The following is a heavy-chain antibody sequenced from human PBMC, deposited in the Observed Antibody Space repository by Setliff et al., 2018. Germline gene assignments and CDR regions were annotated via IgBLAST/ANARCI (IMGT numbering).Heavy chain of an antibody. CDR1: GGTFSSYA. J-gene: IGHJ4*02. D-gene: IGHD3-16*01. CDR2: IIPILGIA. V-gene: IGHV1-69*10. Sequence: GASVKVSCKASGGTFSSYAISWVRQAPGQGLEWMGGIIPILGIANYAQKFQGRVTITADESTSTAYMELSSLRSEDTAVYYCARDRGSRDGYNVDYFDYWGQGTQVTVSS. CDR3: ARDRGSRDGYNVDYFDY.